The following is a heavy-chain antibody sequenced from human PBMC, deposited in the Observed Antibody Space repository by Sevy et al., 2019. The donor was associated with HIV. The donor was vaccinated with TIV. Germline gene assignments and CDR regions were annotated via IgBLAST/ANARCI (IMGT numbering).Heavy chain of an antibody. D-gene: IGHD3-16*01. V-gene: IGHV3-23*05. J-gene: IGHJ4*02. CDR1: GFKLINYD. CDR3: AKGGIYNDYVN. CDR2: ISSSGTST. Sequence: GGSLRFSCEASGFKLINYDMTWVRQAPGEGLEWVSVISSSGTSTYYADSVKGRFTISRDNFKDTVYLQMNSLRAEDTAVYYCAKGGIYNDYVNWGQGTLVTVSS.